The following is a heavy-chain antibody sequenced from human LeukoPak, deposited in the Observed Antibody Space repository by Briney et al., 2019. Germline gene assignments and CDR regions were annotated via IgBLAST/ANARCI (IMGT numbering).Heavy chain of an antibody. V-gene: IGHV3-23*01. Sequence: GGSLRISCAASGFTFSSYAMSLVPQAPGKGLEWVSALFGSGLTTYYADSVKGRFTISRDNSKNTLYLQMNSLRAEDTAVYYCAKDLGPGPDWGQGTLVTVSS. CDR2: LFGSGLTT. CDR3: AKDLGPGPD. J-gene: IGHJ4*02. CDR1: GFTFSSYA.